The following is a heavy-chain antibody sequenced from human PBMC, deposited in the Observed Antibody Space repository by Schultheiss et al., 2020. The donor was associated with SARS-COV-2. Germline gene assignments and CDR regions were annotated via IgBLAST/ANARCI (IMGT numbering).Heavy chain of an antibody. J-gene: IGHJ6*02. Sequence: GGSLRLSCAASGFTFSSYWMSWVRQAPGKGLEWVSYISSSSSTIYYADSVKGRFTISRDNAKNSLYLQMKSLRGEDTAVYYCARVQFYRPYYHGMDVWGQGTTVTVSS. CDR3: ARVQFYRPYYHGMDV. V-gene: IGHV3-48*04. CDR2: ISSSSSTI. D-gene: IGHD4-11*01. CDR1: GFTFSSYW.